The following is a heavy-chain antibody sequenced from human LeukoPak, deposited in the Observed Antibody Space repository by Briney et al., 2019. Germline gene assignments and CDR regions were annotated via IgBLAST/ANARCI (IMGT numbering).Heavy chain of an antibody. V-gene: IGHV4-34*01. Sequence: SETLSLTCAVYGGSFSGYYWSWIRQPPGKGLEWIGEINHSGSTNYNPSLKSRVTISVDTSKNQFSLKLGSVTAADTAVYYCARVRAKSPIAVAHWDYWGQGTLVTVSS. CDR2: INHSGST. J-gene: IGHJ4*02. CDR3: ARVRAKSPIAVAHWDY. D-gene: IGHD6-19*01. CDR1: GGSFSGYY.